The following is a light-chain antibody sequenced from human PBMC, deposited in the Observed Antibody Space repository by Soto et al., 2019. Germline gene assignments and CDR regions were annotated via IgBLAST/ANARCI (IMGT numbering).Light chain of an antibody. CDR2: AAS. J-gene: IGKJ4*01. CDR3: QQANSFPLN. V-gene: IGKV1D-12*01. Sequence: DIQMTQSPTSVSASVGDRVTITCRASQDISSSLAWYQQKPWKAPKLLIYAASSLQSGVPSRFSGSGSGTDFTLTISSLQPEDIATYYCQQANSFPLNFGGGTKVEIK. CDR1: QDISSS.